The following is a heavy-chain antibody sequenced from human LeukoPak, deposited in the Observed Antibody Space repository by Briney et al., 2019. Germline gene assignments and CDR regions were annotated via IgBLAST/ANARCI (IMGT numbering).Heavy chain of an antibody. J-gene: IGHJ3*02. V-gene: IGHV1-69*06. CDR3: ARDRYAGTTHFDAFDI. Sequence: SVKVSCKASGGTFSSYAISWVRQAPGQGLEWLGGIIPIFGTANYAQKFQGRVTITADKSTSTAYMELSSLRSEDTAVYYCARDRYAGTTHFDAFDIWGQGTMVTVSS. CDR1: GGTFSSYA. D-gene: IGHD1-1*01. CDR2: IIPIFGTA.